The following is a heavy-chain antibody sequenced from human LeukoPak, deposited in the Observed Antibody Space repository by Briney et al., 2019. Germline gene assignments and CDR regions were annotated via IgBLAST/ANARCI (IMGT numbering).Heavy chain of an antibody. J-gene: IGHJ5*02. CDR2: ISSDGTNK. CDR1: GFTFSSNG. D-gene: IGHD3-10*01. CDR3: ARDRSQEFDP. V-gene: IGHV3-30*19. Sequence: GGSLRLSCVASGFTFSSNGMHWVRQAPGKGLEWVAVISSDGTNKDYADSVKGRFSISRDNSKNTFYLQMNRLRADGTAVYYCARDRSQEFDPWGQGTLVTVSS.